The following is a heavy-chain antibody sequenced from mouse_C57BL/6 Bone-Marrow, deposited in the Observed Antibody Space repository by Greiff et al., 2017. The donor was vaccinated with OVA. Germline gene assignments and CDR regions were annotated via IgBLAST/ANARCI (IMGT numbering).Heavy chain of an antibody. V-gene: IGHV1-52*01. CDR3: AISGWITTRVATDWYFDG. Sequence: VQLQQPGAELVRPGSSVKLSCKASGYTFTSSWMHWVKQRPIQGLEWIGNIDPSDSETHYNQKFKDKATLTVDKSSSTAYMQLSSLTSEDSAVYYCAISGWITTRVATDWYFDGWGALTTVTDSS. D-gene: IGHD1-1*01. CDR2: IDPSDSET. CDR1: GYTFTSSW. J-gene: IGHJ1*02.